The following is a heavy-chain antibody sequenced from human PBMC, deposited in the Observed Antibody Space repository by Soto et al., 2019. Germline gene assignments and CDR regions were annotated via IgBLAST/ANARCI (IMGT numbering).Heavy chain of an antibody. D-gene: IGHD2-2*01. CDR3: AKDIRVVPRALYYYYGMDV. CDR1: GFTFSSYA. J-gene: IGHJ6*02. CDR2: ISGSGGST. Sequence: PGGSLRLSCAASGFTFSSYAMSWVRQAPGKGLEWVSAISGSGGSTYYADSVKGRFTISRDNSKNTLYLQMNSLRAEDTAVYYSAKDIRVVPRALYYYYGMDVWGQGTTVTVSS. V-gene: IGHV3-23*01.